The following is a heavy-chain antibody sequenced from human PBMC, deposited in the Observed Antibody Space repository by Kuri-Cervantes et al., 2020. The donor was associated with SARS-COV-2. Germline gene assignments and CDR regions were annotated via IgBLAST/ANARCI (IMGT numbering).Heavy chain of an antibody. CDR1: GGSISSSNW. CDR3: ARSMEYSSSSAHFDY. D-gene: IGHD6-6*01. Sequence: SETLSLTCAVSGGSISSSNWWSWVRQPPGKGLEWIGEIYHSGSTNYNPSLKSRVTISVDKSKNQFSLKLSSVTAADTAVYYCARSMEYSSSSAHFDYRGQGTLVTVSS. CDR2: IYHSGST. J-gene: IGHJ4*02. V-gene: IGHV4-4*02.